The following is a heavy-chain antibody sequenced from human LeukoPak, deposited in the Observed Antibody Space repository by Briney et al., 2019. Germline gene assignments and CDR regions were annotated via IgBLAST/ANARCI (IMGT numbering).Heavy chain of an antibody. CDR1: GFTFSTYG. CDR3: AKEYGASR. J-gene: IGHJ4*02. CDR2: VGSDGINT. Sequence: GGSLRLSCAASGFTFSTYGMSWVRQAPGKGLEWVSAVGSDGINTAYADSVKGRFPISRDNAKNTLYLQMNSLRAEDTAVYYCAKEYGASRWGQGTLVTVSS. D-gene: IGHD4/OR15-4a*01. V-gene: IGHV3-23*01.